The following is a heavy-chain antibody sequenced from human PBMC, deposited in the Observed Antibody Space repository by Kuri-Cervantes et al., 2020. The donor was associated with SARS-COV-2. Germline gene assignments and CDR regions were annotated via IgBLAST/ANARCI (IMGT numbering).Heavy chain of an antibody. CDR1: GYSFTSYR. CDR3: ARPELGNSRGWYFDL. CDR2: IYPDDSDT. Sequence: GSLRLSCKGSGYSFTSYRIGWVRQMPGKGLEWMGIIYPDDSDTRYSPSFQGQVTISADKSISTAYLQWSSLKASDTAMYYCARPELGNSRGWYFDLWGRGTLVTVSS. V-gene: IGHV5-51*01. J-gene: IGHJ2*01. D-gene: IGHD7-27*01.